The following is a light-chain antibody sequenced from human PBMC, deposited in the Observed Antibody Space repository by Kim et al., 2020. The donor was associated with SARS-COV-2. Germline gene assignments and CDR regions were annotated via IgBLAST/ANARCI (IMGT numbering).Light chain of an antibody. CDR3: QQYVT. CDR2: GAS. CDR1: QSVSSSY. J-gene: IGKJ4*01. V-gene: IGKV3-20*01. Sequence: TLSVSPGERATLSCRASQSVSSSYLAWYQQKPGQAPRLLIYGASSRATGIPDRFSGSGSGTDFTLTISRLEPEDFAVYYCQQYVTFGGGTKVDIK.